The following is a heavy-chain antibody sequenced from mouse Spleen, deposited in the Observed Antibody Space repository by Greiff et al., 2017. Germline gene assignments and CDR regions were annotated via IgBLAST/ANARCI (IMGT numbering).Heavy chain of an antibody. J-gene: IGHJ3*01. V-gene: IGHV7-1*01. CDR3: ARDAFYYYGSFAY. D-gene: IGHD1-1*01. Sequence: EVMLVESGGGLVQSGRSLRLSCATSGFTFSDFYMEWVRQAPGKGLEWIAASRNKANDYTTEYSASVKGRFIVSRDTSQSILYLQMNALRAEDTAIYYCARDAFYYYGSFAYWGQGTLVTVSA. CDR1: GFTFSDFY. CDR2: SRNKANDYTT.